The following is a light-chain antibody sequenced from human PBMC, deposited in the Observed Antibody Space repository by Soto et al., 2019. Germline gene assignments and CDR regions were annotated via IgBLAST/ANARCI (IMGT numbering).Light chain of an antibody. J-gene: IGKJ1*01. CDR2: SAS. CDR3: QQSGDTPPWT. CDR1: QSISSY. Sequence: DIQMTQSPSSVSASVGARVTITCRASQSISSYLNWYQQKPGKAPEVLIYSASTLQSGVPSRFSGSGSGTEFTLTITSLQPEDFATYYCQQSGDTPPWTFGQGTKVDIK. V-gene: IGKV1-39*01.